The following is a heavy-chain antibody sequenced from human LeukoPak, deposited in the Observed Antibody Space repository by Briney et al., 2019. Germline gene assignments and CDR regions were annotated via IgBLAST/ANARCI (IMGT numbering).Heavy chain of an antibody. CDR1: GFTFSGSA. CDR3: ARGNYYGQDY. CDR2: IRSKANSYAT. V-gene: IGHV3-73*01. D-gene: IGHD3-10*01. Sequence: GGSLKLSCAASGFTFSGSAMHWVRQASGKGLEWVGRIRSKANSYATAYAASVKGRFTISRDDSKNTAYLQMNSLKTEDTAVYYCARGNYYGQDYWGQGTLVTVSS. J-gene: IGHJ4*02.